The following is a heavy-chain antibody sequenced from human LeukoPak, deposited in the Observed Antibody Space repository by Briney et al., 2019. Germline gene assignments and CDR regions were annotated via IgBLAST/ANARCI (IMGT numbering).Heavy chain of an antibody. CDR1: GFTFSTYW. CDR2: INSDGSFT. Sequence: GGSLRLSCAASGFTFSTYWLHWVRQVPGKGLVWVSRINSDGSFTTYADPVKGRFTISRDNAKNTLYLQMNNLRVEDTAVYYCARDKPIYDILTGYYTSNAFDIWGQGTMVTVSS. CDR3: ARDKPIYDILTGYYTSNAFDI. J-gene: IGHJ3*02. V-gene: IGHV3-74*01. D-gene: IGHD3-9*01.